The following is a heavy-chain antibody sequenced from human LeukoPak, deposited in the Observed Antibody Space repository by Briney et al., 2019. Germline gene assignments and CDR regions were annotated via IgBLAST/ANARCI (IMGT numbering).Heavy chain of an antibody. CDR1: RFTFSNYA. CDR3: AKHLYSVYFYAMDV. Sequence: TGGSLRLSCAASRFTFSNYAMSWVRRAPGKGLEWVSSISGSDDSTYYADSVKGRFTISRDTSKNTLYLQMNSLGAEDTAVYYCAKHLYSVYFYAMDVWGQGTTVTVSS. J-gene: IGHJ6*02. CDR2: ISGSDDST. V-gene: IGHV3-23*01. D-gene: IGHD2-8*01.